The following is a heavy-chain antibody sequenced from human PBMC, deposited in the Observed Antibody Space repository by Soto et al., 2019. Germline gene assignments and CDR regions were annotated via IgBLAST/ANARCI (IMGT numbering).Heavy chain of an antibody. CDR2: IGTAGDT. V-gene: IGHV3-13*01. J-gene: IGHJ6*02. D-gene: IGHD3-16*01. Sequence: GGSLRLSCVVSGFTFSTYDMHWVRQVTGKGLEWVSLIGTAGDTYYPDSVKGRFTISRENAKKSLYLQMNSLRVGDTAVYYCVRDGGYYGMDVWGQGATVTVSS. CDR1: GFTFSTYD. CDR3: VRDGGYYGMDV.